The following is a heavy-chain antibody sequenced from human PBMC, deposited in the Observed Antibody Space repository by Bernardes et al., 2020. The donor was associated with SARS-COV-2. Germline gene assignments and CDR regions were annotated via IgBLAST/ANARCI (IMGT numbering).Heavy chain of an antibody. J-gene: IGHJ6*02. CDR1: GHTLIELS. V-gene: IGHV1-24*01. Sequence: ASVKVSCKVSGHTLIELSIHWVRQAPGKGLEWMGGFDPEEGETIYAQHFQGRVTMTEDTSTETAYMELSSLRSEDTAIYYCTSLENSNTSPPNGMDVWGQGTTVTVSS. CDR3: TSLENSNTSPPNGMDV. CDR2: FDPEEGET. D-gene: IGHD3-3*01.